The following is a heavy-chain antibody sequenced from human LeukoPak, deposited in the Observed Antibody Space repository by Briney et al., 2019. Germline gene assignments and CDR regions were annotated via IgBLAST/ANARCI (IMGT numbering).Heavy chain of an antibody. CDR1: GFTFSSYG. CDR3: ARDGSYYDSGGYDY. Sequence: GSLRLSCAASGFTFSSYGMHWVRQAPGKGLAWVAVIWYDGSNKYYADSVKGRFTISRDNSKNTLYLQMNSLRAEDTAVYYCARDGSYYDSGGYDYWGQGTLVTVSS. J-gene: IGHJ4*02. V-gene: IGHV3-33*01. D-gene: IGHD3-22*01. CDR2: IWYDGSNK.